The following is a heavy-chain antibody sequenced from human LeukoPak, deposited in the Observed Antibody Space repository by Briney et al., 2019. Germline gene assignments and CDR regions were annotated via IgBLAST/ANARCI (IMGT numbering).Heavy chain of an antibody. Sequence: ASVKVSCKASGYTFTGYYMHWVRQATGQGLEWMGWMNPNSGNTGYAQKFQGRVTMTRNTSISTAYMELSSLRSEDTTVYYCARGATDYWGQGTLVTVSS. J-gene: IGHJ4*02. CDR2: MNPNSGNT. CDR3: ARGATDY. CDR1: GYTFTGYY. D-gene: IGHD1-26*01. V-gene: IGHV1-8*02.